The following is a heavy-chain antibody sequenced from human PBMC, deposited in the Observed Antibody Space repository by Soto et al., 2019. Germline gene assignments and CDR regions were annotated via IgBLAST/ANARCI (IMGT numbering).Heavy chain of an antibody. CDR2: IYHSGST. Sequence: SETLSLTCAVSGGSISSSNWWSWVRQPPGEGLEWIGEIYHSGSTNYNPSLKSRVTISVDKSKNQFSLKLSSVTAADTAVYYCARGGVAGTGGMDVWGQGTTVTVSS. J-gene: IGHJ6*02. D-gene: IGHD6-19*01. CDR3: ARGGVAGTGGMDV. V-gene: IGHV4-4*02. CDR1: GGSISSSNW.